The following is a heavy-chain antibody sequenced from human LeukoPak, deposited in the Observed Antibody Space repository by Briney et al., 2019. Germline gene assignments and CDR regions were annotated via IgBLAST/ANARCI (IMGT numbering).Heavy chain of an antibody. Sequence: GGSLRLSCAASGFISNSYWMSWVRQAPGKGLEWVANIKEDGSEKDYVDSVRGRFTISRDNARNSLYLQMNSLRAEDTAVYYCARDWMGYCSSNSCYLYYMDVWGKGTTVTVSS. CDR3: ARDWMGYCSSNSCYLYYMDV. V-gene: IGHV3-7*01. CDR2: IKEDGSEK. CDR1: GFISNSYW. D-gene: IGHD2-2*01. J-gene: IGHJ6*03.